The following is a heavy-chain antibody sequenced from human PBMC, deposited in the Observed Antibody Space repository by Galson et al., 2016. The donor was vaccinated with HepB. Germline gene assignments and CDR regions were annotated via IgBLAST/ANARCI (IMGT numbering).Heavy chain of an antibody. D-gene: IGHD2-21*02. Sequence: QSGAEVKKPGESLKISCKGSGYRFANYWIGWVRQMPGKGLESMGIVYPGNSEIRYSPSIQGQVTISADKSITTGYLPWNSLKASDSAIYYCARHECRGSDCFSAYDFWGQGTVVTVSS. CDR2: VYPGNSEI. CDR1: GYRFANYW. V-gene: IGHV5-51*01. J-gene: IGHJ3*01. CDR3: ARHECRGSDCFSAYDF.